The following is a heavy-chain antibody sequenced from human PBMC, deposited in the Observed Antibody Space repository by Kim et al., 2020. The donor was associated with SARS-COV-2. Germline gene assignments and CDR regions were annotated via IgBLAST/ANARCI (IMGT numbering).Heavy chain of an antibody. J-gene: IGHJ5*02. CDR2: INHSGST. CDR3: ASHSWYENWFDP. V-gene: IGHV4-34*01. D-gene: IGHD6-13*01. CDR1: GGSFSGYY. Sequence: SETLSLTCAVYGGSFSGYYWSWIRQPPGKGLEWIGEINHSGSTNYNPSLKSRVTISVDTSKNQFSLKLSSVTAADTAVYYCASHSWYENWFDPWGQGTLVTVSS.